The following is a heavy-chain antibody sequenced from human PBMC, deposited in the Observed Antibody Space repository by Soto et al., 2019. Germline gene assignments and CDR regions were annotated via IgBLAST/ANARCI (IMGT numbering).Heavy chain of an antibody. CDR1: GGSISSGVYY. D-gene: IGHD1-26*01. J-gene: IGHJ6*01. CDR2: IYYSVST. CDR3: ARALRGRSGMDV. Sequence: PSETLCLTCTVSGGSISSGVYYWSWIRQHPGKGREWIGYIYYSVSTYYNPSLKSRVTISVDKSKNQFCLKLSYVTAADTAVYYCARALRGRSGMDVWGQGTTVTVSS. V-gene: IGHV4-31*03.